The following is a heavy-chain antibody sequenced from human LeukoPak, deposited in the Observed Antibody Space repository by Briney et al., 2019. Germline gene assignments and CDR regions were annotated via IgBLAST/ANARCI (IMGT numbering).Heavy chain of an antibody. V-gene: IGHV4-39*01. CDR2: MDYSGST. Sequence: SETLSLTCTVSGGSISSSSYYWGWIRQPPGKGLEWIVSMDYSGSTYCNPSLKSRVTVSVDTSRNQFAQKLSSVTAADTAVYYCARQGSYGAGSYHYLDYWGQGTQVTVSS. CDR3: ARQGSYGAGSYHYLDY. D-gene: IGHD3-10*01. J-gene: IGHJ4*02. CDR1: GGSISSSSYY.